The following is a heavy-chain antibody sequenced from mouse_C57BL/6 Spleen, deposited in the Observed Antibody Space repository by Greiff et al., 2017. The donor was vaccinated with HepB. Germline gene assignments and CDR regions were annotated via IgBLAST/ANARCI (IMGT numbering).Heavy chain of an antibody. J-gene: IGHJ1*03. V-gene: IGHV14-2*01. CDR3: APYYGSSYWYFDV. CDR1: GFNIKDYY. Sequence: EVQLKESGAELVKPGASVKLSCTASGFNIKDYYMHWVKQRTEQGLEWIGRIDPEDGETKYAPKFQGKATITADTSSNTAYLQLSSLTSEDTAVYYCAPYYGSSYWYFDVWGTGTTVTVSS. CDR2: IDPEDGET. D-gene: IGHD1-1*01.